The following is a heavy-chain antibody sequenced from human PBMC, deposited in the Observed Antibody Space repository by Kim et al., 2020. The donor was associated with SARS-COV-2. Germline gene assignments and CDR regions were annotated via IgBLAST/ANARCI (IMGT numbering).Heavy chain of an antibody. Sequence: SETLSLTCAVYGGSFRGYYWSWIRQPPGKGLEWIGEINHSGSTNYNPSLKSRVTISVDTSKNQFSLKLSSVTAADTAVYYCARGTRQWLVRGPYYYYMDVWGKGTTVTVSS. D-gene: IGHD6-19*01. CDR1: GGSFRGYY. J-gene: IGHJ6*03. CDR3: ARGTRQWLVRGPYYYYMDV. CDR2: INHSGST. V-gene: IGHV4-34*01.